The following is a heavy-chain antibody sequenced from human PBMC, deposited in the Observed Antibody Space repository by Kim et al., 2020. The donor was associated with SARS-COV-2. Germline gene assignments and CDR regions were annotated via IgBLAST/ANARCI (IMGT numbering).Heavy chain of an antibody. V-gene: IGHV4-59*01. CDR2: ST. CDR3: ARDRNVVFDY. J-gene: IGHJ4*02. Sequence: STNYHPSLKSRVSISVDTSKNQFSLKLSSVTAADTAVYYCARDRNVVFDYWGQGTLVTVSS. D-gene: IGHD1-1*01.